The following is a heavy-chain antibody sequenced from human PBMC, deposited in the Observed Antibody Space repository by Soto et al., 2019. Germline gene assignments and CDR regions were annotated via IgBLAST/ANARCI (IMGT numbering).Heavy chain of an antibody. CDR2: TSYTANT. D-gene: IGHD2-8*01. Sequence: XETLSLSCFDSGGSFTSHRWSWTRQFPGQGREWIAYTSYTANTNYNPSLQSRVTISLDTSKNQLSLKLTSMTAADTAVYYCARDMHAGFTHYFDHWGQGPLVTVSS. V-gene: IGHV4-59*11. J-gene: IGHJ4*02. CDR3: ARDMHAGFTHYFDH. CDR1: GGSFTSHR.